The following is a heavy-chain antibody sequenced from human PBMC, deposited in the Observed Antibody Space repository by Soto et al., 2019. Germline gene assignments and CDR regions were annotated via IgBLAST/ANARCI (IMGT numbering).Heavy chain of an antibody. Sequence: PGGSLRLSCAASGFTFSSYAMSWVRQAPGKGLEWVSAISGSGGSTYYADSVKGRFTISRDNSKNTLYLQTNSLRAEDTAVYYCAKSPTYYYGSGSYYNSEWFDPWGQGTLVTVSS. J-gene: IGHJ5*02. D-gene: IGHD3-10*01. CDR2: ISGSGGST. CDR1: GFTFSSYA. V-gene: IGHV3-23*01. CDR3: AKSPTYYYGSGSYYNSEWFDP.